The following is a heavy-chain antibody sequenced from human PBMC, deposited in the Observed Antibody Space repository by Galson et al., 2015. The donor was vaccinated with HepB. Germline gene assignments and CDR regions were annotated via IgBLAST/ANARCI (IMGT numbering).Heavy chain of an antibody. D-gene: IGHD3-22*01. CDR3: ARHPYSSGYQSYYYYYGMDV. CDR2: IYYSGST. CDR1: GGSISSSSYY. V-gene: IGHV4-39*01. J-gene: IGHJ6*02. Sequence: LSLTCTVSGGSISSSSYYWGWIRQPPGKGLEWIGSIYYSGSTYYNPSLKSRVTISVDTSKNQFSLKLSSVTAADTAVYYCARHPYSSGYQSYYYYYGMDVWGQGTTVTVSS.